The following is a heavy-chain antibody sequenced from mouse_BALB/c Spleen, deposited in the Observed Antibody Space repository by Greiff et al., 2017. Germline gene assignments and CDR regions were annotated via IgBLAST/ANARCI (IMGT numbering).Heavy chain of an antibody. V-gene: IGHV1S137*01. CDR2: ISTYYGDA. D-gene: IGHD2-4*01. CDR3: ARDDYDWFAD. Sequence: QVQLKASGAELVRPGVSVKISCKGSGYTFTDYAMHWVKQSHAKSLEWIGVISTYYGDASYNQKFKGKATMTVDKSSSTAYMELARLTSEDSAIYYCARDDYDWFADWGQGTLVTVSA. CDR1: GYTFTDYA. J-gene: IGHJ3*01.